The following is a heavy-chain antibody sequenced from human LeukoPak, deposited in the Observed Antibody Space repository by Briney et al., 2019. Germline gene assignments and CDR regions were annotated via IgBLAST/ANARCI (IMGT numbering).Heavy chain of an antibody. D-gene: IGHD3-10*01. Sequence: SETLSLTCTVSGGSISSYYWSWLRQPPGKGLEWIGYIHYSGSTNYNPSLKSRVTISVDTSKNQFSLKLSSVTAADTAVYYCARAAPWFGEFDAFDIWGQGTMVTVSS. CDR3: ARAAPWFGEFDAFDI. V-gene: IGHV4-59*01. CDR2: IHYSGST. J-gene: IGHJ3*02. CDR1: GGSISSYY.